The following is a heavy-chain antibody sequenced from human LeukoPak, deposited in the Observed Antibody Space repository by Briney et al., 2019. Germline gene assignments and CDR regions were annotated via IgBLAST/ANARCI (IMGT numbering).Heavy chain of an antibody. CDR2: ISYDGSNK. V-gene: IGHV3-30*18. CDR1: GFTFSSYG. D-gene: IGHD6-19*01. J-gene: IGHJ6*04. CDR3: AKDRRGSGRYFGMDV. Sequence: GGSLRLSCAASGFTFSSYGMHWVRQAPGKGLEWVAVISYDGSNKYYADSVKGRFTISRDNSKNTPYLQMNSLRAEDTAVYYCAKDRRGSGRYFGMDVWGKGTTVTVSS.